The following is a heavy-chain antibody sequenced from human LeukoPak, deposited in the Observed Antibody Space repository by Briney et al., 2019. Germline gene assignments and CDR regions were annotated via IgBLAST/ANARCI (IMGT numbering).Heavy chain of an antibody. J-gene: IGHJ3*02. CDR1: GLTFSSYG. Sequence: PGGSLRLSCAASGLTFSSYGMHWVRQAPGKGLEWVAVISYDGSNKYYADSVKGRFTISRDNAKNSLYLQMNSLRAEDTAVYYCARAALVYCSSTSCVDAFDIWGQGTMVTVSS. CDR3: ARAALVYCSSTSCVDAFDI. CDR2: ISYDGSNK. D-gene: IGHD2-2*01. V-gene: IGHV3-30*03.